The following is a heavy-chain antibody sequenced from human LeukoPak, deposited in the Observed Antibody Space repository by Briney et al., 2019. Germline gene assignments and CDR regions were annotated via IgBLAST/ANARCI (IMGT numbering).Heavy chain of an antibody. D-gene: IGHD2-15*01. CDR3: ARARGYCSGGSCYPYYYYYMDV. CDR1: GGSISSYY. CDR2: IYTSGST. V-gene: IGHV4-4*07. Sequence: SETLSLTCTVSGGSISSYYWSWIRQPAGKGLEWIGRIYTSGSTNYNPSLKSRVTISVDTSKNQFSLKLSSVTAADTAVYYCARARGYCSGGSCYPYYYYYMDVWGKGTTVTVSS. J-gene: IGHJ6*03.